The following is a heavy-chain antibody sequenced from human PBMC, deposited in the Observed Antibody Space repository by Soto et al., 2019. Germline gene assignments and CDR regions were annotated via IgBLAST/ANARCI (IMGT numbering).Heavy chain of an antibody. J-gene: IGHJ6*02. V-gene: IGHV3-15*07. CDR1: GFTFSNAW. CDR2: IKSKTEGGTT. Sequence: GGSLRLSCAASGFTFSNAWMNWDRQAPGKGLEWIGRIKSKTEGGTTDYAAPVKGRFTISRDDSKNTLYLQMNSLKTEDTAVYYCTTDRRARDYYGMDVWGQGTTVTVSS. CDR3: TTDRRARDYYGMDV.